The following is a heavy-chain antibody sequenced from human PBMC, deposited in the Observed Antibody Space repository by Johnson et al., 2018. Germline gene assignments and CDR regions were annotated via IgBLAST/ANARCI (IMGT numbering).Heavy chain of an antibody. CDR3: ARVGVAAFDI. J-gene: IGHJ3*02. CDR1: GYTFTSYD. V-gene: IGHV1-8*01. D-gene: IGHD2-15*01. Sequence: VQLVESGAEVKKPGASVKVSCKDSGYTFTSYDINWVRQATGHGLEWMGWMNPNSGNTGYAQKFQGRITMTKNTSISTAYMELSSLRSEATAVYYCARVGVAAFDIWGQGTMVTVSS. CDR2: MNPNSGNT.